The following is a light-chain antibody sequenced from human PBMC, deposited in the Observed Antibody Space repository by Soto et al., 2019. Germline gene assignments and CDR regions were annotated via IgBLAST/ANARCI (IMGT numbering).Light chain of an antibody. CDR2: GAS. CDR1: QNLNHNY. V-gene: IGKV3-20*01. CDR3: QQYGGSPWT. Sequence: EVVLTQSPGTLSLSPGERATLSCRASQNLNHNYFAWYQQKPGQGPRLLIYGASSRATGIPDGFSGSGSRTDFTLTISRLEPEDFAVYYCQQYGGSPWTFGQGTKVEIK. J-gene: IGKJ1*01.